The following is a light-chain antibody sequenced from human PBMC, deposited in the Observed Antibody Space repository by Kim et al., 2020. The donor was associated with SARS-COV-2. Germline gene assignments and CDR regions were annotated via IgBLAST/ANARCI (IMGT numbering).Light chain of an antibody. CDR1: ISDVSCYNY. Sequence: GQSATNPCIGTISDVSCYNYVSWYQQHPGNAPKLILFAVSTRPSGVPDHFSGSRSGNTAYLTVSGLRAEDEADYYCSSYAGSKHWMFGGGTQLTVL. V-gene: IGLV2-8*01. J-gene: IGLJ3*02. CDR2: AVS. CDR3: SSYAGSKHWM.